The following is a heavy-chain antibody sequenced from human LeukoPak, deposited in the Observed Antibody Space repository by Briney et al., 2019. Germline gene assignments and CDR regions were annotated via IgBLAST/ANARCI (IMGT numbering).Heavy chain of an antibody. Sequence: GGSLRLSCAASGFTFDDYAMHWVRQAPGKGLEWVSGISWNSGSIGYADSVKGRFTISRDNSKNTLYLQMNSLRAEDTAVYYCAKDRDYGSGSYYGSDAFDIWGQGTMVTVSS. CDR3: AKDRDYGSGSYYGSDAFDI. CDR2: ISWNSGSI. D-gene: IGHD3-10*01. CDR1: GFTFDDYA. V-gene: IGHV3-9*01. J-gene: IGHJ3*02.